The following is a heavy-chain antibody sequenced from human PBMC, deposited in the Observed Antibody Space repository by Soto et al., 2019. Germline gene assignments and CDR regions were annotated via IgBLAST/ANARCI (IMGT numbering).Heavy chain of an antibody. Sequence: ASVKVSCKASGYTFTGYYMHWVRQAPGQGLEWMGWINPNSGGTNYAQKFQGWVTMTRDTSISTAYMELSRLRPDDTAVYYCARPHFHGDYVGGSGLDYWGQGTLVTVSS. CDR3: ARPHFHGDYVGGSGLDY. D-gene: IGHD4-17*01. V-gene: IGHV1-2*04. CDR2: INPNSGGT. J-gene: IGHJ4*02. CDR1: GYTFTGYY.